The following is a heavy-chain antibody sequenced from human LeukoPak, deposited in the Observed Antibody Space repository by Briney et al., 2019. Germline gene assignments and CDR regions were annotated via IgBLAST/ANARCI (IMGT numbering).Heavy chain of an antibody. Sequence: PGGSLRLSCAASGFIVDNYNMNWVRQAPGKGLEWVAYISAYSTTIYYADSVRGRFTISRDDAKKSLYLQLNSLRAEDTSVYFCAREGPRGPGNYYTHYMDVWGEGTAVTVSS. V-gene: IGHV3-48*01. CDR2: ISAYSTTI. CDR1: GFIVDNYN. J-gene: IGHJ6*03. CDR3: AREGPRGPGNYYTHYMDV. D-gene: IGHD3-10*01.